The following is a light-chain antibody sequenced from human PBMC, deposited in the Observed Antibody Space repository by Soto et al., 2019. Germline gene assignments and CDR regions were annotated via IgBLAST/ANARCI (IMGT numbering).Light chain of an antibody. CDR1: QGISSY. Sequence: AIRMTQSPSSFSASTGDRVTITCRASQGISSYLAWYQQKPGKAPKLLIYAASTLRSWVPSTFSASGSGTDFTLTISCLQSEDFATHYCQQYYSYPITFGQGTRLEIK. CDR2: AAS. V-gene: IGKV1-8*01. CDR3: QQYYSYPIT. J-gene: IGKJ5*01.